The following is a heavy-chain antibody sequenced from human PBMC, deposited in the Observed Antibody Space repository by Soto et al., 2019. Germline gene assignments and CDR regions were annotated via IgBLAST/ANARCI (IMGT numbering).Heavy chain of an antibody. CDR1: GFTLSGYA. CDR3: ARLARPDFYYMDV. CDR2: ISSNGVGT. V-gene: IGHV3-64*01. J-gene: IGHJ6*03. Sequence: GGSLRLSCAASGFTLSGYAKDWVRQAPGKGLEYVSGISSNGVGTYYAKSVQGRFTISRDNSKNTVYLQMGSLRPEDMAVYYCARLARPDFYYMDVWGKGTTVTVSS. D-gene: IGHD6-6*01.